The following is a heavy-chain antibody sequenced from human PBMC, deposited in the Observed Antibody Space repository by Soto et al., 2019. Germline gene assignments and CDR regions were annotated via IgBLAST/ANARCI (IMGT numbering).Heavy chain of an antibody. CDR3: ARVGDILTGYSSDYYYYYMDV. CDR1: GYTSTGYY. CDR2: INPNSGGT. V-gene: IGHV1-2*04. D-gene: IGHD3-9*01. Sequence: ASVKVSCKASGYTSTGYYMHWVRQAPGQGLEWMGWINPNSGGTNYAQKFQGWVTMTRDTSISTAYMELSSLRSEDTAVYYCARVGDILTGYSSDYYYYYMDVWGKGTTVTVSS. J-gene: IGHJ6*03.